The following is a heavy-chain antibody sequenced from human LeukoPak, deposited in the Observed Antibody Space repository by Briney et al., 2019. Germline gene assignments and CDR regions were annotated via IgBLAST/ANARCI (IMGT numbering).Heavy chain of an antibody. J-gene: IGHJ4*02. CDR1: GCTFSSYG. Sequence: GGSLRLSCAASGCTFSSYGMHWVRQAPGKGLEWVAVISYDGGNKYYADSVKGRFTISRDNSKNTLYLQMNSLRAEDTAVYYCAKNPHGYYDSSGYPLDYWGQGTLVTVSS. D-gene: IGHD3-22*01. CDR3: AKNPHGYYDSSGYPLDY. V-gene: IGHV3-30*18. CDR2: ISYDGGNK.